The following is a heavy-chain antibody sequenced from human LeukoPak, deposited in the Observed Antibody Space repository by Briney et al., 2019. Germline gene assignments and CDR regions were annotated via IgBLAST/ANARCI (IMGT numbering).Heavy chain of an antibody. CDR3: ARDTGGRYSYGPGGVDY. CDR1: GGSISSGGYY. J-gene: IGHJ4*02. D-gene: IGHD5-18*01. Sequence: SETLSLTCTVSGGSISSGGYYWSWIRQHPGKGLEWIGYIYYSGSTYYNPSLKSRVTISVDTSKNQFSLKLSSVTAADTAVYYCARDTGGRYSYGPGGVDYWGQGTLVTVSS. V-gene: IGHV4-31*03. CDR2: IYYSGST.